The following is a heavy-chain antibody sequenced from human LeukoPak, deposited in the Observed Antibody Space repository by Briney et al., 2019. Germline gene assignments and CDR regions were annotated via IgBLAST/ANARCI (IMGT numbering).Heavy chain of an antibody. D-gene: IGHD3-22*01. CDR2: IYYSGSP. J-gene: IGHJ4*02. CDR1: GASVSSYH. V-gene: IGHV4-59*08. Sequence: SETLSLTCSVSGASVSSYHWGWIRQPPGKGLEWIGHIYYSGSPNYKPSLRSRVTMSVDTSKNQFSLRLDSVTAADTAFYYCATYYDNGVYYPYWSQGILVTVSS. CDR3: ATYYDNGVYYPY.